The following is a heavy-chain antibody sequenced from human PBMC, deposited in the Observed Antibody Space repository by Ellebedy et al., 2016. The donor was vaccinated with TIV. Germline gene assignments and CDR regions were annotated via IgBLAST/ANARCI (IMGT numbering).Heavy chain of an antibody. CDR2: IKHDGSET. Sequence: GESLKISXAASGFTFNSYWMSWVRRAPGKGLEWVANIKHDGSETNYVDSVRGRFTISRDNGKNSLFLQMDSLRAEDTAEYFCARDSIYKWNYGWYFDLWGRGALVTVSS. CDR3: ARDSIYKWNYGWYFDL. V-gene: IGHV3-7*01. CDR1: GFTFNSYW. J-gene: IGHJ2*01. D-gene: IGHD1-7*01.